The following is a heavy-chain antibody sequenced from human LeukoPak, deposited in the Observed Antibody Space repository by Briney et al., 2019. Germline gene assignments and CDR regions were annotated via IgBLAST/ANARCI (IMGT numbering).Heavy chain of an antibody. Sequence: ASVEVSCKASGGTFSSYAISWVRQAPGQGLEWMGGIIPIFGTANYAQKFQGRVTITADESTSTAYMELSSLRSEDTAVYYCARGARSGFTNWSDPWGQGTLVTVSS. CDR2: IIPIFGTA. CDR1: GGTFSSYA. V-gene: IGHV1-69*01. D-gene: IGHD5-12*01. CDR3: ARGARSGFTNWSDP. J-gene: IGHJ5*02.